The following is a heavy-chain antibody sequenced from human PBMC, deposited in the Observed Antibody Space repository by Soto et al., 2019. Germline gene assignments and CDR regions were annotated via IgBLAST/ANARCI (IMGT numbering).Heavy chain of an antibody. CDR2: IYYSGST. V-gene: IGHV4-39*01. CDR3: ASQQGYCSGGSCSDY. Sequence: SETLSLTCTVSGGSISSSSYYWGWIRQPPGKGLEWIGSIYYSGSTYYNPSLKSRVTISVDTSKNQFSLKLSSVTAADTAVYYCASQQGYCSGGSCSDYWGQGTLVTVSS. D-gene: IGHD2-15*01. J-gene: IGHJ4*02. CDR1: GGSISSSSYY.